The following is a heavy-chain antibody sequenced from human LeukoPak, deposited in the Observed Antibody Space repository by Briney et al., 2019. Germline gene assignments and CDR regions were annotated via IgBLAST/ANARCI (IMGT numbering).Heavy chain of an antibody. V-gene: IGHV3-23*01. Sequence: PGGSLRLSCAASGFTFSTYAMGWVRQAPGEGLEWVSSIKRGGGDPFYADSVKGRFTISRDNSKSTLFLQLNSLRAEDTAVYYCAKGGHDFNPFYWWGQGTLVTVSS. J-gene: IGHJ4*02. CDR3: AKGGHDFNPFYW. D-gene: IGHD2-21*02. CDR1: GFTFSTYA. CDR2: IKRGGGDP.